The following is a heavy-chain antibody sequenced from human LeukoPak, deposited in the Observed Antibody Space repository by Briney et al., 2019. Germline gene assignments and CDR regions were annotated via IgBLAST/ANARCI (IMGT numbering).Heavy chain of an antibody. J-gene: IGHJ3*02. D-gene: IGHD6-13*01. Sequence: ASVKVSCKASGYTFTSYGISWVRQAPGQGLEWMGWISAYNGNTNYVQKLQGRVTMTTDTSTSTAYMELMSLRSDDTAVYCFATSSSWFYAFDIWGQGTIVTVSS. V-gene: IGHV1-18*01. CDR3: ATSSSWFYAFDI. CDR1: GYTFTSYG. CDR2: ISAYNGNT.